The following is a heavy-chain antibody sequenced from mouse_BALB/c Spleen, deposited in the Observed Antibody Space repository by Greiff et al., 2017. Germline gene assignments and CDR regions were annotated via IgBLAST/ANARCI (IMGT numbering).Heavy chain of an antibody. J-gene: IGHJ1*01. D-gene: IGHD1-1*01. CDR3: ARPTYYGSSHWYFDV. CDR2: ISYSGST. CDR1: GDSITSGY. V-gene: IGHV3-8*02. Sequence: EVQLQESGPSLVKPSQTLSLTCSVTGDSITSGYWNWIRKFPGNKLEYMGYISYSGSTYYNPSLKSRISITRDTSKNQYYLQLNSVTTEDTATYYCARPTYYGSSHWYFDVWGAGTTVTVSS.